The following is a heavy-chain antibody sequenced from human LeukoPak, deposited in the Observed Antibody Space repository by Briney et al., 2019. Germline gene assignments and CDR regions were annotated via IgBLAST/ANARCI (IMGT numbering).Heavy chain of an antibody. CDR3: AKRRYCSSTSCHDFDY. CDR2: ISAGAEST. V-gene: IGHV3-23*01. J-gene: IGHJ4*02. Sequence: QPGGSLRLSCAASGFTFSSYAMSWVRQAPGKGLEWVSAISAGAESTYYADSVKGRFTISRDNSKNTLYLQINSLRAGDTAVYYCAKRRYCSSTSCHDFDYWGQGTLVTVSS. D-gene: IGHD2-2*01. CDR1: GFTFSSYA.